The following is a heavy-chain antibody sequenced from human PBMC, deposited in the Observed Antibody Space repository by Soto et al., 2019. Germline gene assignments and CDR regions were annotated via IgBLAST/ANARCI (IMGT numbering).Heavy chain of an antibody. CDR1: GGSISSSSYY. CDR3: ARGRGQWLELTDENYYFDY. J-gene: IGHJ4*02. Sequence: QLQLQESGPGLVKPSETLSLTCTVSGGSISSSSYYWGWIRQPPGKGLEWIGSIYYSGSTYYNPSLKSRVTISVDTSKNQFSLKLSSVTAADTAVYYCARGRGQWLELTDENYYFDYWGQGTLVTVSS. D-gene: IGHD6-19*01. CDR2: IYYSGST. V-gene: IGHV4-39*01.